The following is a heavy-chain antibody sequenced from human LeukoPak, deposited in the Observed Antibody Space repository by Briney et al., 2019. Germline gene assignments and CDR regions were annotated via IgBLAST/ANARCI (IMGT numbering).Heavy chain of an antibody. Sequence: PGDSLKISCKRSGYSFTSYWTGWARQKPGKGLEWMGIIYPGDYDTRYSPSLQGKVTISAEQSISTAYLQWSSLKASDTAMYYCARHGWDSSGSSLFDYWGQGTRVSVSS. V-gene: IGHV5-51*01. CDR1: GYSFTSYW. CDR3: ARHGWDSSGSSLFDY. CDR2: IYPGDYDT. J-gene: IGHJ4*02. D-gene: IGHD3-22*01.